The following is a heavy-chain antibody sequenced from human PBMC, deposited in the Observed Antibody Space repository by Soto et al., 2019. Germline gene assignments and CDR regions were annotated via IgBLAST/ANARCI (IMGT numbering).Heavy chain of an antibody. D-gene: IGHD5-18*01. CDR1: GGSVNSGSYY. J-gene: IGHJ4*02. CDR2: VSASGDT. Sequence: PSETLSLTCSVSGGSVNSGSYYWSWIRQPPGKGLEWVGYVSASGDTKYNPSLKSRVSISADTSKNQFVLRLTSVTAADTAVYYCARSWIQLWKDSYYFDYWGQGTLVTVS. V-gene: IGHV4-61*01. CDR3: ARSWIQLWKDSYYFDY.